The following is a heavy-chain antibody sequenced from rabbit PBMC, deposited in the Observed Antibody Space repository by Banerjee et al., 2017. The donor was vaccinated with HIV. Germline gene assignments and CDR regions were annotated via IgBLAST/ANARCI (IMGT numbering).Heavy chain of an antibody. V-gene: IGHV1S40*01. D-gene: IGHD4-1*01. CDR1: GFSLSNNK. Sequence: QSLEESGGDLVKPGASLTLTCTVSGFSLSNNKMGWVRQAPGKGLEYIGWISSISISYYASWAKGRFTISKPSSTTVTLQMSSLTAAETATYFCARGGSDWGDGLWGPGTLFTDS. J-gene: IGHJ6*01. CDR3: ARGGSDWGDGL. CDR2: ISSISIS.